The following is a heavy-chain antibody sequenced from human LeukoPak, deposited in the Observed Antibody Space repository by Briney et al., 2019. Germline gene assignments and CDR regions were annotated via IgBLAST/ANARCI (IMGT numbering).Heavy chain of an antibody. CDR2: IIPIFGTA. J-gene: IGHJ6*03. CDR1: GGTFSSYA. CDR3: ARVRYSSSSGYYYYYYMDV. Sequence: SVKVSCKASGGTFSSYAISWVRQAPGQGLEWMGGIIPIFGTANYAQKFQGRVTITTDESTSTAYMELSSLRSEDTAVYYCARVRYSSSSGYYYYYYMDVWGKGTTVTVSS. D-gene: IGHD6-6*01. V-gene: IGHV1-69*05.